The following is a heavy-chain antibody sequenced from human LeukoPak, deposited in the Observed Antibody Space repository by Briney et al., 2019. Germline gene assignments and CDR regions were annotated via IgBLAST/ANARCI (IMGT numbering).Heavy chain of an antibody. CDR1: GFTFSSYA. D-gene: IGHD3-10*01. CDR2: ISGSGGST. V-gene: IGHV3-23*01. J-gene: IGHJ4*02. Sequence: HSGGSLRLSCAASGFTFSSYAMSWVRQAPGKGLEWVSAISGSGGSTYYADSVKGRFTISRDNSKNTLYLQMNSLRAEDTALYYCARSDYYGSGSSGKTFDYWGQGTLVTVSS. CDR3: ARSDYYGSGSSGKTFDY.